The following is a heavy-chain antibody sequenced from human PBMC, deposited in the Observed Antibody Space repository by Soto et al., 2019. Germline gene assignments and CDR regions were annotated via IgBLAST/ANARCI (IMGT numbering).Heavy chain of an antibody. D-gene: IGHD2-21*01. CDR3: ARDVVGVVRD. CDR2: MNPNSGNT. CDR1: GYTFTSYD. J-gene: IGHJ4*02. V-gene: IGHV1-8*01. Sequence: QVQLVQSGAEVKKPGASVKVSCKASGYTFTSYDINWVRQATGQGLEWMGWMNPNSGNTGYAQKFXGXAXMXXTTSISTAYMELSSLRSEDTAVYYCARDVVGVVRDWGQGTLVTVSS.